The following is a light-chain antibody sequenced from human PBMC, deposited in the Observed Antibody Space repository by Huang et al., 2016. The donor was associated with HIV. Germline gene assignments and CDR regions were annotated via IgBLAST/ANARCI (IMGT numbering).Light chain of an antibody. CDR3: LQDYNYPWT. CDR2: AAS. J-gene: IGKJ1*01. V-gene: IGKV1-6*02. CDR1: QDIRDD. Sequence: AIQMTQSPSSLSASVGDRVTITCRASQDIRDDLGWYQQRPGKAPKLLIYAASSLQSGVSARFSGSGSGTDFTLTISSLQPEDSATYFCLQDYNYPWTFGQGTRVQIK.